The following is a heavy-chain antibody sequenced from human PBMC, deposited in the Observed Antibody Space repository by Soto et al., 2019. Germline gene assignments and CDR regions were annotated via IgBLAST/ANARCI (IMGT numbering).Heavy chain of an antibody. J-gene: IGHJ6*03. CDR1: GFTFSSYA. CDR2: ISGSGGST. D-gene: IGHD3-9*01. CDR3: AKRAREGDQPYYDILTGLTYYYYMDV. V-gene: IGHV3-23*01. Sequence: EVQLLESGGGLVQPGGSLRLSCAASGFTFSSYAMSWVRQAPGKGLEWVSAISGSGGSTYYADSVKGRFTISRDNSKNTLYLQMNSLRAEDTAVYYCAKRAREGDQPYYDILTGLTYYYYMDVWGKGTTVTVSS.